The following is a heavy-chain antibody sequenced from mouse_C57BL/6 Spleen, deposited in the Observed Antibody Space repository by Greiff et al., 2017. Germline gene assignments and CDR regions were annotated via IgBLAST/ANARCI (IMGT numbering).Heavy chain of an antibody. J-gene: IGHJ4*01. CDR3: TEGYYDYYAMDY. V-gene: IGHV6-3*01. CDR1: GFTFSNYW. D-gene: IGHD2-3*01. CDR2: IRLKSDNYAT. Sequence: EVQLKESGGGLVQPGGSMKLSCVASGFTFSNYWMNWVRQSPEKGLEWVAQIRLKSDNYATHYAESVKGRFTISRDDSKSSVYLQMNNLRAEDTGIYYCTEGYYDYYAMDYWGQGTSVTVSS.